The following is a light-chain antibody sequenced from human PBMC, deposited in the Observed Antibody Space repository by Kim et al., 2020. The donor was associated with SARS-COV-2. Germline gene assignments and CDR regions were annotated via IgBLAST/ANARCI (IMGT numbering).Light chain of an antibody. CDR1: SSNIGAGYD. V-gene: IGLV1-40*01. CDR3: QSYDSSLSGYV. J-gene: IGLJ1*01. CDR2: GNS. Sequence: QRVTISCTGSSSNIGAGYDVHWYQQLPGTGPKLLIYGNSNRPSGVPDRFSGSKSGTSASLAITGLQAEDEADYYCQSYDSSLSGYVFGTGTKVTVL.